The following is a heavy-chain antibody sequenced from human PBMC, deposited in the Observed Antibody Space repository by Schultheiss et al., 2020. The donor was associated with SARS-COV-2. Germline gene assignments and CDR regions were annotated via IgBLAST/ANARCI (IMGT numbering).Heavy chain of an antibody. D-gene: IGHD2/OR15-2a*01. CDR1: GYTFTGYY. V-gene: IGHV1-2*02. CDR2: INPNSGGT. CDR3: AADSALFSAFDI. Sequence: ASVKVSCKASGYTFTGYYMHWVRQAPGQGLEWMGWINPNSGGTNYAQKFQGRVTMTRDTSISTAYMELSRLRSEDTAVYYCAADSALFSAFDIWGQGTMVTVSS. J-gene: IGHJ3*02.